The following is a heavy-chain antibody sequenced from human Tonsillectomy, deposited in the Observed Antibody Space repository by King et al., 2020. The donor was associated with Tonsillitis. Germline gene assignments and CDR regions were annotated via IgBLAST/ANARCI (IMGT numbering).Heavy chain of an antibody. CDR3: ARSVSGSFDY. Sequence: QLQLQESGPGVVKPSETLSLTCTVSGGSISSSDHYWAWIRQPPGKGLEWIGYMDYSGTIFYTPSLKSRITISGGTSENRFSLKLSSVTAADAAVYFCARSVSGSFDYWGQGALVTVSS. CDR2: MDYSGTI. V-gene: IGHV4-39*01. D-gene: IGHD2-15*01. CDR1: GGSISSSDHY. J-gene: IGHJ4*02.